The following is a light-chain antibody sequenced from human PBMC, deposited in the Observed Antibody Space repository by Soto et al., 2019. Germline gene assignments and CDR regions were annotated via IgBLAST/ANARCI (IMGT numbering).Light chain of an antibody. Sequence: DIQMTQSPSTLSAYVGERVTITCRASQSISPWLAWYQKKPGKAPNLLIYRASNLQTGVPSRFSGSGSGTEFTLTINSLQPDDFATYYCQQYRGRPCTFGQGTKLEIE. J-gene: IGKJ2*02. V-gene: IGKV1-5*03. CDR3: QQYRGRPCT. CDR1: QSISPW. CDR2: RAS.